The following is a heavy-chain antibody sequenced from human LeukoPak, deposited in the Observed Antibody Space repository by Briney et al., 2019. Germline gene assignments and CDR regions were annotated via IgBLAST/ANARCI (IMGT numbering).Heavy chain of an antibody. Sequence: ASVKVSCKASGYTFTSYGISWVRQAPGQGLEWMGLISAYNGNTYYAQKLQSRVTMTAGTSTSTAYMELRSLRSDDTAVYYCARGGVLLWFGELVGNDAFDIWGQGTMVTVSS. J-gene: IGHJ3*02. CDR1: GYTFTSYG. D-gene: IGHD3-10*01. V-gene: IGHV1-18*01. CDR2: ISAYNGNT. CDR3: ARGGVLLWFGELVGNDAFDI.